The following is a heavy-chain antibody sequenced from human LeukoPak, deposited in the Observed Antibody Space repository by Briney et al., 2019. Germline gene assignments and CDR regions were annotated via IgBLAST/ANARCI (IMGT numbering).Heavy chain of an antibody. V-gene: IGHV3-15*01. CDR1: GFTFSNAW. D-gene: IGHD3-16*01. Sequence: GGSLRLSCAASGFTFSNAWMSWVRQAPGKGLEWVGRIKSKTAGGTADYAAPVKGRFTISRDDSETTLYLQMNSLKTEDTAVYYCAKERRSIQVWATTFDYWGQGTLVTVSS. CDR3: AKERRSIQVWATTFDY. CDR2: IKSKTAGGTA. J-gene: IGHJ4*02.